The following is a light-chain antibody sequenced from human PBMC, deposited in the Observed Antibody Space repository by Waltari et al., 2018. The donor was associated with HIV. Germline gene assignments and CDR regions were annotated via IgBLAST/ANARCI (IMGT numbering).Light chain of an antibody. Sequence: QSALAQPPSASGSAGQSVTISCTGTSSDVGAYSYVSWYQQHPGKSPKLIIYDVTKRPSGVPDRFSGSKSGNTASLTVSGLQGEDEADYYCSSHADSDTPVVFGGGTKLTVL. CDR1: SSDVGAYSY. V-gene: IGLV2-8*01. J-gene: IGLJ2*01. CDR3: SSHADSDTPVV. CDR2: DVT.